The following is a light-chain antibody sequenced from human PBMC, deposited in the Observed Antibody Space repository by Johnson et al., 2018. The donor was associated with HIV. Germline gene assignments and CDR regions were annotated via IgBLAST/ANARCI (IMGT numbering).Light chain of an antibody. J-gene: IGLJ1*01. Sequence: QSVLTQPPSVSAAPGQKVTISCSGSSSNIGNNYVSWYQQLPGTAPKLLIYDNNKRPSGIPDRFSGSKSGTSATLCITGLQTGDEADYYCGTWDSSLSVPYVFGTGTKVTVL. CDR1: SSNIGNNY. V-gene: IGLV1-51*01. CDR2: DNN. CDR3: GTWDSSLSVPYV.